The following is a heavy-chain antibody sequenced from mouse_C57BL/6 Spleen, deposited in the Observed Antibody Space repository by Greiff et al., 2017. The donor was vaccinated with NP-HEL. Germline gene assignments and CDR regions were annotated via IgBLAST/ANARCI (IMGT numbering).Heavy chain of an antibody. V-gene: IGHV1-18*01. CDR3: ARSSITTVVAYYFDY. D-gene: IGHD1-1*01. CDR2: IDPNNGGT. Sequence: VQLKQSGPELVKPGASVKIPCKASGYTFTDYNMDWVKQSHGKSLEWIGDIDPNNGGTIYNQKFKGKATLTVDKSSSTAYMELRSLTSEDTAVYYCARSSITTVVAYYFDYWGQGTTLTVSS. J-gene: IGHJ2*01. CDR1: GYTFTDYN.